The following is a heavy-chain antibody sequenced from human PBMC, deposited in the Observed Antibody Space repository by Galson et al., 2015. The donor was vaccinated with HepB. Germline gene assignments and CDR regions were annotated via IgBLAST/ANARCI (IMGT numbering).Heavy chain of an antibody. J-gene: IGHJ6*02. V-gene: IGHV3-64*02. D-gene: IGHD1-26*01. Sequence: SLRLSCAASGFTFSSYAMHWVRQAPGKGLEYVSAISSNGGSTYYADSVKGRLTISRDNSKNTLYLQMGSLRAEDMAVYYCAREVGSSGYYYYYGMDVWGQGTTVTVSS. CDR1: GFTFSSYA. CDR3: AREVGSSGYYYYYGMDV. CDR2: ISSNGGST.